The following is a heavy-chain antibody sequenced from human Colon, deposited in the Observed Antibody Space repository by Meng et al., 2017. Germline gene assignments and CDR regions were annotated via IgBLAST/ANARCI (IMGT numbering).Heavy chain of an antibody. Sequence: GESLKISCAASGFTFSSYWMYWVRQAPGKGLEWVASINVDGNGKFYLESVKGRFTISKDTAKNSVSLQMNSLRGEDSALYFCATDVGQTIRGWDYWGRGTLVTVSS. CDR2: INVDGNGK. J-gene: IGHJ4*01. D-gene: IGHD1-26*01. CDR3: ATDVGQTIRGWDY. V-gene: IGHV3-7*01. CDR1: GFTFSSYW.